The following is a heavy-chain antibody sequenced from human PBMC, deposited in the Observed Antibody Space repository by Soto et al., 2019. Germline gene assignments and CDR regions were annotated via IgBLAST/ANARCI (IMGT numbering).Heavy chain of an antibody. CDR3: ARAPCGDTYYYGSGSYCKDFDY. Sequence: KPSETLSLTCTVSGGSISSGGYYWSWIRQHPGKGLEWIGEIYYSGSTYYNPSLKSRVTISVDTSKNQFSLKLSSVTAADTAVYYCARAPCGDTYYYGSGSYCKDFDYWGQGTLVTVSS. J-gene: IGHJ4*02. D-gene: IGHD3-10*01. CDR1: GGSISSGGYY. CDR2: IYYSGST. V-gene: IGHV4-31*03.